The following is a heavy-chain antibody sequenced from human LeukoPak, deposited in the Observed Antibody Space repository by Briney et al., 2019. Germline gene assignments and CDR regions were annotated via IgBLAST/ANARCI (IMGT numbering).Heavy chain of an antibody. CDR3: ARDRGYSGYDFFDY. CDR2: ISYDGSNK. D-gene: IGHD5-12*01. Sequence: PGGSLRLSCAASGFTFSSYAMHWVRQAPGKGLEWVAVISYDGSNKYYADSVKGRFTISRDNSKNTLYLQMNSLRAEDTAVYYCARDRGYSGYDFFDYWGQGPLVTVSS. J-gene: IGHJ4*02. V-gene: IGHV3-30*04. CDR1: GFTFSSYA.